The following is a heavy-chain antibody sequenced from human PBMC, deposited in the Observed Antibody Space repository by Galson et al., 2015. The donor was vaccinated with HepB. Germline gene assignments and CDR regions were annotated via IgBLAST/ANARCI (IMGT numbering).Heavy chain of an antibody. Sequence: SLRLSCAASGFTFSNYGMHGVRQAPGKGLEWVAVISFDGSNKYYADAVKGRFTSSRDNSKNTPYVQMNNLRAEDTAVYYCASLSRDSGSYGQFDYWGQGTLVTVSS. CDR1: GFTFSNYG. CDR2: ISFDGSNK. D-gene: IGHD1-26*01. V-gene: IGHV3-30*03. J-gene: IGHJ4*02. CDR3: ASLSRDSGSYGQFDY.